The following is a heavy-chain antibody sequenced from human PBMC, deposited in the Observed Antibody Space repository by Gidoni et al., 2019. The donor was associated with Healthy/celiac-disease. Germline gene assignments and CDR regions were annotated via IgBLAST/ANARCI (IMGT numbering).Heavy chain of an antibody. CDR3: ARDYGIAAAGTGPDAFDI. V-gene: IGHV3-21*01. CDR1: GFTFSSSS. D-gene: IGHD6-13*01. J-gene: IGHJ3*02. CDR2: ISSSSSNI. Sequence: EVQLVESGGGLVKPGGSLRLSCAASGFTFSSSSMNWVRQAPGTGLAWVASISSSSSNIYYADSVKGRFTISRDNDKNSLYLQMNSLRAEDTAVYYCARDYGIAAAGTGPDAFDIWGQGTMVTVSS.